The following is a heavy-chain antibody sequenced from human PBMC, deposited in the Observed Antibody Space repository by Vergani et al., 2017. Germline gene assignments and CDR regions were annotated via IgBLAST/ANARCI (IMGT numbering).Heavy chain of an antibody. Sequence: EVQLVESGGGLVQPGGSLRLSCAASGFTFSSYWMHWVRQAPGKGLVWVSRINSDGSSTSYADSVMGRFTISRDNAKNTLYLQMNSLSAEDTAVYYCASLLYYYDSSEYYYWGQGTLVTVSS. CDR3: ASLLYYYDSSEYYY. V-gene: IGHV3-74*01. CDR2: INSDGSST. D-gene: IGHD3-22*01. CDR1: GFTFSSYW. J-gene: IGHJ4*02.